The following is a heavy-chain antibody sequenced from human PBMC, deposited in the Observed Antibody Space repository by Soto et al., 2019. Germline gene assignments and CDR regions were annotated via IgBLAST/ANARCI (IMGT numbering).Heavy chain of an antibody. CDR1: GFTFSSYG. J-gene: IGHJ4*02. Sequence: QVQLVESGGGVVQPGRSLRRSCAASGFTFSSYGMHWVRQAPGKGLEWVAVIWYDGSNKYYADSVKGRFTISRDSSKNTLYLQMNGLRAEDTAVYYCARDGGSKAVTQNFDYWGQGALVTVSS. V-gene: IGHV3-33*01. D-gene: IGHD4-4*01. CDR3: ARDGGSKAVTQNFDY. CDR2: IWYDGSNK.